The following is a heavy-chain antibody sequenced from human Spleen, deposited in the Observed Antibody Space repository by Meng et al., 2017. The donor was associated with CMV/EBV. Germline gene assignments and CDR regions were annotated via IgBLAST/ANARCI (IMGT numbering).Heavy chain of an antibody. CDR1: GGTFSSYA. CDR3: ARRYCTSVNCFFIDRFDY. D-gene: IGHD2-8*01. Sequence: SVKVSCKASGGTFSSYAISWVRQAPGQGLEWMGGIIPILGIANYAQKFQGRVTITADKSTSTAYMELSSLRSEDTAVYYCARRYCTSVNCFFIDRFDYWGQGSLVTVSS. CDR2: IIPILGIA. V-gene: IGHV1-69*10. J-gene: IGHJ4*02.